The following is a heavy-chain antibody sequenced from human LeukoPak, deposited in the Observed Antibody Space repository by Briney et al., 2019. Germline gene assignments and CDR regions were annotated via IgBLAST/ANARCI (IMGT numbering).Heavy chain of an antibody. CDR1: GYTFTGYF. CDR2: INPNRGGT. CDR3: ARNLPRDYGDYVGY. Sequence: ASVKVSCKGSGYTFTGYFLHWVRQAPGQGLEWMGRINPNRGGTDYAQEFQGRVTMTRDTSISTAYMELSRLRSDDTAVYFCARNLPRDYGDYVGYWGQGTLVTVSS. J-gene: IGHJ4*02. V-gene: IGHV1-2*06. D-gene: IGHD4-17*01.